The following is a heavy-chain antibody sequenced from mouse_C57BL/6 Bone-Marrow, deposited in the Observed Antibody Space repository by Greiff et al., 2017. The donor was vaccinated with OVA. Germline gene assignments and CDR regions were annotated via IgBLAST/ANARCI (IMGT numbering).Heavy chain of an antibody. D-gene: IGHD1-1*01. V-gene: IGHV1-18*01. CDR3: ARRDYSRYFDV. CDR2: INPNNGGT. J-gene: IGHJ1*03. Sequence: VQLQQSGPELVKPGASVKIPCKASGYTFTDYNMAWVKQSHGKSLEWIGDINPNNGGTIYNQKFKGKATLTVDKSSSTAYMELRSLTSEDTAVYYCARRDYSRYFDVWGTGTTVTVSS. CDR1: GYTFTDYN.